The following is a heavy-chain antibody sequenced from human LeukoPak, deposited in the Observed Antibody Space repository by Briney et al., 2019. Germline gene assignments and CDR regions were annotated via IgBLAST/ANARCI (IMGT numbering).Heavy chain of an antibody. Sequence: GGSLRLSCAASGFTFSSYAMSWVRQAPGKGLEWVSAISGSGGSTYYADSVKGRFTISRDNSKNTLYLQMNSLRAEDTAVYYCATPPASRYCSGGSCQNYFDYWGQGTLVTDSS. CDR3: ATPPASRYCSGGSCQNYFDY. V-gene: IGHV3-23*01. D-gene: IGHD2-15*01. J-gene: IGHJ4*02. CDR2: ISGSGGST. CDR1: GFTFSSYA.